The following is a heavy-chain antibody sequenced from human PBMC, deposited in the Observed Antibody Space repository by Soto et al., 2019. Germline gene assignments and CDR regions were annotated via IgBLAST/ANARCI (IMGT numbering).Heavy chain of an antibody. J-gene: IGHJ6*03. CDR2: ISSSGSTI. CDR1: GFTFSDYY. V-gene: IGHV3-11*01. D-gene: IGHD2-2*01. CDR3: ARMREIVVVPAALYYYYYYMDV. Sequence: QVQLVESGGGLVKPGGSLRLSCAASGFTFSDYYMSWIRQAPGKGLEWVSYISSSGSTIYYADSVKGRFTISRDNAKNSLYLQMNSLRAEDTAVYYCARMREIVVVPAALYYYYYYMDVWGKGTTVTVSS.